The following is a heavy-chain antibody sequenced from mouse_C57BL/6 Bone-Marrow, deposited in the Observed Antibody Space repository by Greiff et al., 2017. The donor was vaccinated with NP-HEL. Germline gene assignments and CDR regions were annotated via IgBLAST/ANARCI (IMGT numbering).Heavy chain of an antibody. J-gene: IGHJ2*01. CDR2: ISDGGSYT. CDR1: GFTFSSYA. Sequence: VQLKESGGGLVKPGGSLKLSCAASGFTFSSYAMSWVRQTPEKRLEWVATISDGGSYTYYPDNVKGRFTISRDNAKNNLYLQMSHLKSEDTAMYYCARGNSNFDYWGQGTTLTVSS. CDR3: ARGNSNFDY. V-gene: IGHV5-4*01.